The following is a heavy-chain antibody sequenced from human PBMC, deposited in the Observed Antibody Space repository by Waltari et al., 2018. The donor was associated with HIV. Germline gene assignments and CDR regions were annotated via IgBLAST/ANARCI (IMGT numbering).Heavy chain of an antibody. CDR1: GFTFSTFW. Sequence: EVQLVESGGGLVQPGGSLRLSCAASGFTFSTFWMHWVRQTPGKGLVCFLCVNCDGSMTTYADSVKGLFTISRDDPKNTLYLQMSSLRAEDTAVYFCARGRYYGMDVWGQGTTVTVSS. CDR3: ARGRYYGMDV. CDR2: VNCDGSMT. V-gene: IGHV3-74*01. J-gene: IGHJ6*02.